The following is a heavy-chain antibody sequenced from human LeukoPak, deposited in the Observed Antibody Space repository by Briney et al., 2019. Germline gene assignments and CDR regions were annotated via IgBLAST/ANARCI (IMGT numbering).Heavy chain of an antibody. V-gene: IGHV3-66*01. D-gene: IGHD6-13*01. CDR2: IYSGGST. CDR3: ARDPSAVAINTYA. CDR1: GFTVSNNY. J-gene: IGHJ5*02. Sequence: PGGSLRLSCAASGFTVSNNYMNWIRQAPRKGLEWVSLIYSGGSTYYADSVKDRFTISRDNSKNTLYLQINSLRVEDTAVYYCARDPSAVAINTYAWGQGTLVTVSS.